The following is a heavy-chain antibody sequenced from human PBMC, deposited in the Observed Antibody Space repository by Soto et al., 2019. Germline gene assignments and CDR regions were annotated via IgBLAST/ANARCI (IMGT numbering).Heavy chain of an antibody. D-gene: IGHD3-10*01. Sequence: QLQLQESGPGLVKPSETLSLTCTVSGGSISSSSYYWGWIRQPPGKGLEWIGSIYYSGSTYYNPSLKSRVTISVDTSKNQFSLKLSSVTAADTAVYYCARHGVSHYYGMDVWGQGTTVTVSS. CDR2: IYYSGST. J-gene: IGHJ6*02. CDR3: ARHGVSHYYGMDV. V-gene: IGHV4-39*01. CDR1: GGSISSSSYY.